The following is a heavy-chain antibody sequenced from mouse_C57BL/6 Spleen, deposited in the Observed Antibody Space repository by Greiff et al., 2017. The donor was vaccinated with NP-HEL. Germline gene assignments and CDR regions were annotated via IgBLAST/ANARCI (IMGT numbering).Heavy chain of an antibody. D-gene: IGHD1-1*01. CDR3: TRGVVATRAY. CDR2: IDPENGDT. CDR1: GFNIKDDY. V-gene: IGHV14-4*01. J-gene: IGHJ3*01. Sequence: EVQLQQSGAELVRPGASVKLSCTASGFNIKDDYMHWVKQRPEQGLEWIGWIDPENGDTEYASKFQGKATIPADTSSNSAYLQLSSLTSEDTAVYYCTRGVVATRAYWGQGTLVTVSA.